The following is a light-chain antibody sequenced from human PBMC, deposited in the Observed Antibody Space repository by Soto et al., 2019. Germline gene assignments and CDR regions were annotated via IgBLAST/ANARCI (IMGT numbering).Light chain of an antibody. J-gene: IGKJ4*01. CDR2: DAY. CDR1: QSIRSW. Sequence: DIQMTQSPSILSASVGDIVTITCRASQSIRSWLAWYQQKPGKAPKLLIYDAYSLESGVPSRFSGRRSGTEFTLTIAGLQPEDFATYYCQQYESYSPLTFGGGTKVDIK. V-gene: IGKV1-5*01. CDR3: QQYESYSPLT.